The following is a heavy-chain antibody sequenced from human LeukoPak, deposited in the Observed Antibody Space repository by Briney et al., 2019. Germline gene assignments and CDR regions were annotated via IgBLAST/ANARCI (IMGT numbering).Heavy chain of an antibody. V-gene: IGHV4-34*01. J-gene: IGHJ6*02. CDR3: ARGSSHQIYFYYYGMDV. CDR1: GGSFSGYY. CDR2: INHSGST. D-gene: IGHD2-21*01. Sequence: SETLSLTCAVYGGSFSGYYWSWIRQPPGKGLEWIGEINHSGSTNYNPSLKSRVTISVDTSKNQFSLKLSSVTAADTAMYYCARGSSHQIYFYYYGMDVWGQGTTVTVSS.